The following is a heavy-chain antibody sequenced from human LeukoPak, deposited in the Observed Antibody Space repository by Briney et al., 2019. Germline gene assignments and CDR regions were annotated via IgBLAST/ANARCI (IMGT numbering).Heavy chain of an antibody. CDR3: ARGQGPVTRYYYGMDV. Sequence: SETLSLTCAVYGGSFSGYYWSWIRQPPGKGLEWIGEINHSGSTNYNPSLKSRVTISVDTSKNQFSLKLSSVTAVDTAVYYCARGQGPVTRYYYGMDVWGQGTTVTVSS. D-gene: IGHD4-17*01. CDR2: INHSGST. J-gene: IGHJ6*02. CDR1: GGSFSGYY. V-gene: IGHV4-34*01.